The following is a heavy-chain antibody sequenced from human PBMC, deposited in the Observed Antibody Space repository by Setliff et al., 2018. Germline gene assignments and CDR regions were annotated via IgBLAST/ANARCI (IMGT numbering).Heavy chain of an antibody. CDR1: GGSFTDHF. J-gene: IGHJ4*02. V-gene: IGHV4-34*01. D-gene: IGHD3-22*01. CDR3: ARGDSRGYYYIVFDY. CDR2: XXXXXXX. Sequence: SETLSLTCAVYGGSFTDHFWSWIRQPPGKGLEXIGEXXXXXXXXXXPSLXXXLSISXDASKNQFSLKLTSVTAADTAVYFCARGDSRGYYYIVFDYWGQGKLVTVSS.